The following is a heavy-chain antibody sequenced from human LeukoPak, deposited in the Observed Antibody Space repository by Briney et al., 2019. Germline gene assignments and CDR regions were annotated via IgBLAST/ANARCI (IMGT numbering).Heavy chain of an antibody. V-gene: IGHV3-30*18. Sequence: GGSLRLSCVASGFTFSNYGMHWVRQAPGKGLEWVATITYDGSSEYYADSVKDRFTVSRDNSKNTLYLQMSSLKTEDTAVYYCAKRGDGGHKSLEYWGQGTLVIVSS. D-gene: IGHD3-16*01. J-gene: IGHJ4*02. CDR3: AKRGDGGHKSLEY. CDR1: GFTFSNYG. CDR2: ITYDGSSE.